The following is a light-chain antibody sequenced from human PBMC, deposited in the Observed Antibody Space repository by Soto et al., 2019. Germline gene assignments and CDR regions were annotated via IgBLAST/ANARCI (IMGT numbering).Light chain of an antibody. Sequence: EFVLTQSPGTLSLSPGERATLSFMASQTVRNNYLAWYQQKPGQAPRLLIYDASNRATGIPARFSGSGSGTDFTLTISSLDPEDFAVYYCQQRSNWPTWTFGQGTKVDIK. CDR1: QTVRNNY. V-gene: IGKV3-11*01. CDR2: DAS. J-gene: IGKJ1*01. CDR3: QQRSNWPTWT.